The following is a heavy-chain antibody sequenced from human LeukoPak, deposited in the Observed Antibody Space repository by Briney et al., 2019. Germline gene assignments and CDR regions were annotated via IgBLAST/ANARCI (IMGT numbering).Heavy chain of an antibody. CDR1: GGSISTYY. Sequence: PSETLSLTCTVSGGSISTYYWSWIRQPPGKGLEWIGEINHSGSTNYNPSLKSRVTISVDTSKNQFSLKLSSVTAADTAVYYCARGGGSSWYGAFDIWGQGTMVTVSS. J-gene: IGHJ3*02. CDR2: INHSGST. V-gene: IGHV4-34*01. D-gene: IGHD6-13*01. CDR3: ARGGGSSWYGAFDI.